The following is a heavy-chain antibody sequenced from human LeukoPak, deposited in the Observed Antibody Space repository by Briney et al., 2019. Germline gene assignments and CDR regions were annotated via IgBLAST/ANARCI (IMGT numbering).Heavy chain of an antibody. CDR1: GGTFSSYA. CDR2: INPSGGST. D-gene: IGHD6-13*01. CDR3: ARDRIAAAGSWFDP. V-gene: IGHV1-46*01. J-gene: IGHJ5*02. Sequence: ASVTVSCTASGGTFSSYAISWVRQAPGQGLEWMGIINPSGGSTSYAQKFQGRVTMTRDTSTSTVYMELSSLRSEDTAVYYCARDRIAAAGSWFDPWGQGTLVTVSS.